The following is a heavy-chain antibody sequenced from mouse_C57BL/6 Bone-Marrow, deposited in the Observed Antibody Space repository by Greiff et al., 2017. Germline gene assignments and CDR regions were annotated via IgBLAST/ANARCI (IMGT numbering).Heavy chain of an antibody. Sequence: QVQLQQPGAELVKPGASVKLSCKASGYTFTSYWMHWVKQRPGRGLEWIGRIDPNSGGTKYNEKFKSKATLTVDKPSSKAYMQISSLTSEDSAVYYCERSPPDYYGSSYGAMDYWGQGTSVTVSS. V-gene: IGHV1-72*01. D-gene: IGHD1-1*01. J-gene: IGHJ4*01. CDR1: GYTFTSYW. CDR2: IDPNSGGT. CDR3: ERSPPDYYGSSYGAMDY.